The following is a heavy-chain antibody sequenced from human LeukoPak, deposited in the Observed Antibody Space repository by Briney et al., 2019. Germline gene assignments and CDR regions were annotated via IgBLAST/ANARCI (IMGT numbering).Heavy chain of an antibody. D-gene: IGHD5-12*01. Sequence: GGSLRLSCAASGFTFSSYAMSWVRQAPGKGLEWVSAISGSGGSTYYADSVKGRFTISRDNSKNTLYLQMNSLRAEDTAVYYCAKVSYSVRYGGYGTFDYGGQGPLVTVS. J-gene: IGHJ4*02. CDR2: ISGSGGST. CDR3: AKVSYSVRYGGYGTFDY. CDR1: GFTFSSYA. V-gene: IGHV3-23*01.